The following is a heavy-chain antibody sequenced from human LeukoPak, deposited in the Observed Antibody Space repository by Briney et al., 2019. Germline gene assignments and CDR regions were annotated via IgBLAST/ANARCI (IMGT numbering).Heavy chain of an antibody. D-gene: IGHD2-2*02. CDR2: MKQDGTEK. Sequence: GGSLRLSCAASGFTFSGYWMTWVRQAPGKGLEWVANMKQDGTEKYCVDSVKGRFTISRDNARNSLYLQMKNLRAEDTAVYYCARGGYCSSTSCYNGRTDYWGQGTLVTVSS. J-gene: IGHJ4*02. CDR1: GFTFSGYW. CDR3: ARGGYCSSTSCYNGRTDY. V-gene: IGHV3-7*01.